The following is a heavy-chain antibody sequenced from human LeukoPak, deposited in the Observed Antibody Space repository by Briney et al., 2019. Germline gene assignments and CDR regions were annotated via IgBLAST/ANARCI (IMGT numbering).Heavy chain of an antibody. CDR2: ISSSSSYI. CDR1: GFTFSSYS. CDR3: AKWGDYDVLTGYYVSDY. J-gene: IGHJ4*02. Sequence: GGSLRLSCAASGFTFSSYSMNWVRQAPGKGLEWVSSISSSSSYIYYADSMKSRFTISRDNSKNTLYLQINSLRAEDTAVYYCAKWGDYDVLTGYYVSDYWGQGTLVTVSS. V-gene: IGHV3-21*04. D-gene: IGHD3-9*01.